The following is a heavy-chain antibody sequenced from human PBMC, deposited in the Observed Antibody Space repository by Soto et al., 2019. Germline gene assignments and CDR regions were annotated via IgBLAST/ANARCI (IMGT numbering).Heavy chain of an antibody. CDR2: ISGSGGST. J-gene: IGHJ4*02. CDR3: ANLDIVVVVAAMRGMDY. CDR1: GFTFSSYA. V-gene: IGHV3-23*01. D-gene: IGHD2-15*01. Sequence: EVQLLESGGGLVQPGGSLRLSCAASGFTFSSYAMSWVRQAPGKGLEWVSAISGSGGSTYYADSVKGRFTISRDNSKNTLYLQMNSLRAEDTAVYYCANLDIVVVVAAMRGMDYWGQGTLVTVSS.